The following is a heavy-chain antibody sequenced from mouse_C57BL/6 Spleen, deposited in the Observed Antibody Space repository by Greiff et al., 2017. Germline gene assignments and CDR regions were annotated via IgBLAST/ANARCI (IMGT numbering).Heavy chain of an antibody. CDR3: ARYPYYYGSSYWYFDV. CDR1: GFTFSDYG. CDR2: ISSGSSTI. V-gene: IGHV5-17*01. J-gene: IGHJ1*03. Sequence: EVMLVESGGGLVKPGGSLKLSCAASGFTFSDYGMHWVRQAPEKGLEWVAYISSGSSTIYYADTVKGRFTISRDNDKNTLFLQMTSLRSEDTAMYYCARYPYYYGSSYWYFDVWGTGTTVTVSS. D-gene: IGHD1-1*01.